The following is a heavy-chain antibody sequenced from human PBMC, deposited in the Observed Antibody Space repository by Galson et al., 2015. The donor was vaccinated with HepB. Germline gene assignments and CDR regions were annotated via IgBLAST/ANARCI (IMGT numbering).Heavy chain of an antibody. CDR1: GFSLSTSGVG. V-gene: IGHV2-5*02. J-gene: IGHJ4*02. CDR3: ALTSDVDTAMGLFDY. CDR2: IYWDDDK. D-gene: IGHD5-18*01. Sequence: PALVKPTQTLTLTCTFSGFSLSTSGVGVGWIRQPPGKALEWLALIYWDDDKRYSPSLKSRLTITKDTSKNQVVLTMTNMDPVDTATYYCALTSDVDTAMGLFDYWGQGTLVTVSS.